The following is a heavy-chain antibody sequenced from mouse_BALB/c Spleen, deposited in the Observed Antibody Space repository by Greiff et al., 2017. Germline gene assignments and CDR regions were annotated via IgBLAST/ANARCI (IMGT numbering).Heavy chain of an antibody. CDR2: ISYSGST. D-gene: IGHD2-3*01. CDR1: GYSITSDYA. V-gene: IGHV3-2*02. J-gene: IGHJ3*01. CDR3: ARDDGSAWFAY. Sequence: EVQLQESGPGLVKPSQSLSLTCTVTGYSITSDYAWNWIRQFPGNKLEWMGYISYSGSTSYNPSLKSRISITRDTSKNQFFLQLNSVTTEDTATYYCARDDGSAWFAYWGQGTLVTVSA.